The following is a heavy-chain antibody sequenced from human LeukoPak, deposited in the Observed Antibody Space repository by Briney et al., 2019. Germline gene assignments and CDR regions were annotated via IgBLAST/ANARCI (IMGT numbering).Heavy chain of an antibody. CDR2: IKQDGSEK. CDR1: EFTFSSYW. J-gene: IGHJ4*02. V-gene: IGHV3-7*01. CDR3: ARETGDFEY. Sequence: GGSLRLSCAASEFTFSSYWMSWVRQAPGKGLEWVANIKQDGSEKYCVDSVKGRFTISRDNAKNSLYLQMNSLRAEDTAVYHCARETGDFEYWGQGTLVTVSS. D-gene: IGHD1-14*01.